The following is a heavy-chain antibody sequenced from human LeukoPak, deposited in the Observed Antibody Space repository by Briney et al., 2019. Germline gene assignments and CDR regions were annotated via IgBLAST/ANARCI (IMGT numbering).Heavy chain of an antibody. CDR3: AREHYFYHMDG. V-gene: IGHV3-7*01. CDR1: GFTFSSYW. J-gene: IGHJ6*03. Sequence: GGSLRLSCAASGFTFSSYWMSWVRQAPGKGLEWVANIKQEGREKYYVDSVKGLFTISRDYAKNSLYLQMNSLRAEDTAVYYCAREHYFYHMDGWGEGTTVTVSS. CDR2: IKQEGREK.